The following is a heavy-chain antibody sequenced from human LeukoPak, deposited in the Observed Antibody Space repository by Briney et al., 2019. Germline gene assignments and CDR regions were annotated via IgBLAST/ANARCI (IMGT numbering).Heavy chain of an antibody. D-gene: IGHD4-23*01. CDR3: ARFRGGNPLYYFDY. J-gene: IGHJ4*02. CDR1: GVSISSYF. Sequence: SETLSLTCTVSGVSISSYFWSWIRQPPGKGLEWIGYIYYTGNTNYNPSHKRRVTLSVDKSKNHFPLKLRFVTAADTAVYYCARFRGGNPLYYFDYWGQGTLVTVSS. CDR2: IYYTGNT. V-gene: IGHV4-59*08.